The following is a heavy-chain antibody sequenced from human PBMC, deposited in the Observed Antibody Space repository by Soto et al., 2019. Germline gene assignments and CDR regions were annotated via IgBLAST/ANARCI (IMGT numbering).Heavy chain of an antibody. D-gene: IGHD6-13*01. Sequence: GVSVKVSCKASGYTFTSYDINWVRQATGQGLEWMGWMNPNSGNTGYAQKFQGRVTMTRNTSISTAYMELSSLRSEDTAVYYCARFYAAAGNHYYYHYMDVWGKGTTDTVSS. CDR3: ARFYAAAGNHYYYHYMDV. CDR1: GYTFTSYD. V-gene: IGHV1-8*01. CDR2: MNPNSGNT. J-gene: IGHJ6*03.